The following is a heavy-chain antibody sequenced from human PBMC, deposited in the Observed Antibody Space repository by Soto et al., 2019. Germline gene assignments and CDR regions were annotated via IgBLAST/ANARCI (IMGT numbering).Heavy chain of an antibody. CDR1: GFTFSTYG. D-gene: IGHD2-15*01. J-gene: IGHJ3*02. CDR2: VWFDGSDK. CDR3: ARLYCSASSCYSVGGFDI. Sequence: GGSLRLSCGASGFTFSTYGMHWVRQAPGKGLEWVALVWFDGSDKYSSDSVKGRFTISRDNSKNTLYLQMNSLRAEDTAVYYCARLYCSASSCYSVGGFDIWGQGTMVTVSS. V-gene: IGHV3-33*01.